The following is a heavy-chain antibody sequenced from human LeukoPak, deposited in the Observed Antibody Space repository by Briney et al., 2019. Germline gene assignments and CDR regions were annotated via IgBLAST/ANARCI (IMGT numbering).Heavy chain of an antibody. CDR1: GYPFTTYG. D-gene: IGHD2-2*02. CDR2: ISTYNSNT. Sequence: ASVKVSCKASGYPFTTYGINWLRQAPGQGLAWMGWISTYNSNTHYAQKLQGRVTMTTDASTSTAYMELRSLRSDDTAVYYCARGIPPGDAFDIWGQGTMVTVSS. V-gene: IGHV1-18*01. J-gene: IGHJ3*02. CDR3: ARGIPPGDAFDI.